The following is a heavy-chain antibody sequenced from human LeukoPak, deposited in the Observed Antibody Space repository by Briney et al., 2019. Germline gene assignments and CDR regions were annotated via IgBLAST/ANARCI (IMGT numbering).Heavy chain of an antibody. J-gene: IGHJ4*02. CDR1: GFTFSSYA. CDR2: FSGSGGST. CDR3: AKENEQWLVLPTMQTY. V-gene: IGHV3-23*01. Sequence: GGSLRLSCAASGFTFSSYAMSWVRQAPGKGLECISGFSGSGGSTYYADSVKGRFTISRDNSKNTLYLQMNSLRAEDTAVYYCAKENEQWLVLPTMQTYWGQGTLVTVSS. D-gene: IGHD6-19*01.